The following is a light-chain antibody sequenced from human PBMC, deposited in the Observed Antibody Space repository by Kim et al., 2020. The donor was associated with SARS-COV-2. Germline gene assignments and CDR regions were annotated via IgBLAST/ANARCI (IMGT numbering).Light chain of an antibody. V-gene: IGKV2-28*01. Sequence: EPASISCRSSRSVLHSNGYNYLDWYLQKPGQSPQLLIYWGSNRASGVPDRFSGSGSGTDFTLKISRVEAEDVGVYYCMQALQTPYSFGEGTKLEI. CDR3: MQALQTPYS. CDR1: RSVLHSNGYNY. CDR2: WGS. J-gene: IGKJ2*03.